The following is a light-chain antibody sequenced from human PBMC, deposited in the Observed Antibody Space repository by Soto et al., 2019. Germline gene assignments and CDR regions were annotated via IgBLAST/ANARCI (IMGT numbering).Light chain of an antibody. Sequence: EIVLTQSPATLSVSPGERVTLSCRASQSVDINLAWYQQKPGQAPRLLIYGASTRATGIPARFSGSGSGTEFNLTISSLQSEDFAVYFCQQYDDWLRLTFGGGTKVDI. CDR1: QSVDIN. J-gene: IGKJ4*01. V-gene: IGKV3D-15*01. CDR3: QQYDDWLRLT. CDR2: GAS.